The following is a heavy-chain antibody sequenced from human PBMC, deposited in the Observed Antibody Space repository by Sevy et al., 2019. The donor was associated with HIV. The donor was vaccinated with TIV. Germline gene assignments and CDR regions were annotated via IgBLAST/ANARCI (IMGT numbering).Heavy chain of an antibody. CDR2: VSGSGGKT. CDR3: ATHRRRDGYSYGAFDI. V-gene: IGHV3-23*01. D-gene: IGHD4-4*01. Sequence: GGSLRLSCAASGFTFSNYALSWVRQAPGKGLEWVSAVSGSGGKTYYADSVKGRFTISRDTSNNTLFLHMNSLRAEDTAVYYCATHRRRDGYSYGAFDIWGHGTMVTVSS. CDR1: GFTFSNYA. J-gene: IGHJ3*02.